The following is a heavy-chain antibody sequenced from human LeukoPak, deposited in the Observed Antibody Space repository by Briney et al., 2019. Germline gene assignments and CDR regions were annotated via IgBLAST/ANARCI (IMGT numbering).Heavy chain of an antibody. CDR2: IKEDGSER. CDR1: GFSFGDAW. Sequence: GGSLRLSCVASGFSFGDAWMNWVRQAPGKGLEWVANIKEDGSERYYVDSVKGRFTISRDNAKNSLYLQLNSLRAEDTAVYYCARDLYYYVCWGQGNLVSVSS. CDR3: ARDLYYYVC. V-gene: IGHV3-7*01. D-gene: IGHD3-10*02. J-gene: IGHJ4*02.